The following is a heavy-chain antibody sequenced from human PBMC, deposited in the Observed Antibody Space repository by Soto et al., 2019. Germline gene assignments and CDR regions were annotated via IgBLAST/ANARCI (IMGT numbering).Heavy chain of an antibody. D-gene: IGHD6-19*01. J-gene: IGHJ6*02. CDR3: AKEERQWPYYYYGMDV. CDR1: GFTFSSYG. Sequence: PGGSLRLSCAASGFTFSSYGMHWVRQAPGKGLEWVAVISYDGSNKYYADSVKGRFTISRDNSKNTLYLQMNSLRAEDTAVYYCAKEERQWPYYYYGMDVWGQGXTVTVYS. CDR2: ISYDGSNK. V-gene: IGHV3-30*18.